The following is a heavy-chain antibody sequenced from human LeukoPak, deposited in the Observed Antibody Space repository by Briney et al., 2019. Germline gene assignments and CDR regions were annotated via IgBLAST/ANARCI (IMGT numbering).Heavy chain of an antibody. CDR1: RGTFSSYA. J-gene: IGHJ4*02. CDR3: AREGDGYNYFDY. Sequence: GASVKVSCKASRGTFSSYAISWVRQAPGQGLEWMGGTIPIFGTANYAQKFQGRVTMTRDTSTSTVYMELSSLRSEDTAVYYCAREGDGYNYFDYWGQGTLVTVSS. CDR2: TIPIFGTA. V-gene: IGHV1-69*05. D-gene: IGHD5-24*01.